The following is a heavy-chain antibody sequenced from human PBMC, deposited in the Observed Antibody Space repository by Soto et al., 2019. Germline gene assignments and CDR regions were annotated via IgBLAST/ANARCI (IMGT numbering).Heavy chain of an antibody. J-gene: IGHJ6*03. CDR1: GGSFSCYY. V-gene: IGHV4-34*01. CDR2: INHSGST. CDR3: ARGGPFDWPPAVSYYYYYMDV. Sequence: PSETLSLTCAVYGGSFSCYYLSWIRQPPGKGLEWIGEINHSGSTNYNPSLKSRVTISVDTSKNQFSLKLSSVTAADTAVYYCARGGPFDWPPAVSYYYYYMDVWGKGTTVTVSS. D-gene: IGHD3-9*01.